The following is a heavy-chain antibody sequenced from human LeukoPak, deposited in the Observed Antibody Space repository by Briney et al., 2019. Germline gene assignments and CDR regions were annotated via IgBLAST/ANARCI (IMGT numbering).Heavy chain of an antibody. V-gene: IGHV6-1*01. Sequence: SQTLSLTCAISGDSVSSISAAWNWIRQSPSTGLEWLGRTYYRSKWNNDYAESVKSRITINSDTSKNQFSLQLNSVTPEDTAVYFCARDHGNYDSGSYYLFDYWGQGTLVTVSS. CDR2: TYYRSKWNN. CDR1: GDSVSSISAA. D-gene: IGHD3-22*01. CDR3: ARDHGNYDSGSYYLFDY. J-gene: IGHJ4*02.